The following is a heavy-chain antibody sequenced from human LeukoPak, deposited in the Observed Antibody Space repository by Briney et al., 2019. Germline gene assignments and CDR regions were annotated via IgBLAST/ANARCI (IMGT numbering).Heavy chain of an antibody. CDR3: ARHRYCTSTSCTFYFDS. J-gene: IGHJ4*02. D-gene: IGHD2-2*01. Sequence: SVTLSLTCSVSGASTIAYYWSWIRAPPGKGLEWIGYIYYNANTSYNPSLKRRVTISIDTSKNHFSLKLTSVTAADTAVYYCARHRYCTSTSCTFYFDSWGQGRLVTVSS. CDR2: IYYNANT. V-gene: IGHV4-59*08. CDR1: GASTIAYY.